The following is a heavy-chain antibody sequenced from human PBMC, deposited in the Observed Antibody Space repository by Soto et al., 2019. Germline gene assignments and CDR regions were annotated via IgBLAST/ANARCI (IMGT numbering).Heavy chain of an antibody. Sequence: QVQLQESGPGLVKPSETLSLTCGVSGDSLSGTYWWSWVRQAPGGGLQWIGEISYSGTTHYDPSLMSRVTISMDKSRSDFSLKLLSVTAADSASYYCARHILVTGTRGFEFWGQGILVTVSS. D-gene: IGHD6-19*01. V-gene: IGHV4-4*02. CDR1: GDSLSGTYW. CDR2: ISYSGTT. J-gene: IGHJ4*02. CDR3: ARHILVTGTRGFEF.